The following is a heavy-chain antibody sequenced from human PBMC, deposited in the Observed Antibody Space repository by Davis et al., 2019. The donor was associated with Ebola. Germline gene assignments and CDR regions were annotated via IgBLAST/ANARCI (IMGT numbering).Heavy chain of an antibody. CDR3: ARAIAAAAGRLYYYYGMDV. Sequence: MPGGSLRLSCAVYGGSFSGYYWSWIRQPPGKGLEWIGEINHSGSTNYNPSLKSRVTISVDTSKNQFSLKLSSVTAADTAVYYCARAIAAAAGRLYYYYGMDVWGKGTTVTVSS. CDR2: INHSGST. J-gene: IGHJ6*04. V-gene: IGHV4-34*01. D-gene: IGHD6-13*01. CDR1: GGSFSGYY.